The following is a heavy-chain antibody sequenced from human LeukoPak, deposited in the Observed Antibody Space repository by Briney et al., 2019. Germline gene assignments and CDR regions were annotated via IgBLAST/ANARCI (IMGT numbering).Heavy chain of an antibody. V-gene: IGHV3-11*01. D-gene: IGHD3-22*01. CDR1: GFTFSDYY. Sequence: GGSLRLSCAASGFTFSDYYMSWIRQAPGKGLEWVSYISSSGSTIYYADSVKGRFTISRDNAKNSLYLQMNSLRAEDTAVYYCARARPGDYYDSSGYYLGLWGQGTLVTVSS. J-gene: IGHJ4*02. CDR2: ISSSGSTI. CDR3: ARARPGDYYDSSGYYLGL.